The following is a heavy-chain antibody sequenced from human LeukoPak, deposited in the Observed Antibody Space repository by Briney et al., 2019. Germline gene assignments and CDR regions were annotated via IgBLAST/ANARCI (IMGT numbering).Heavy chain of an antibody. V-gene: IGHV4-59*01. CDR3: ARQTGRVIRDYYYYGMDV. D-gene: IGHD3-22*01. CDR2: IYYSGST. CDR1: GGSISSYH. Sequence: SETLSLTCTVSGGSISSYHWSWIRQPPGKGLEWIGCIYYSGSTNYNPSLKSRVTISVDTSKNQFSLKLSSVTAADTAVYYCARQTGRVIRDYYYYGMDVWGQGTTVTVSS. J-gene: IGHJ6*02.